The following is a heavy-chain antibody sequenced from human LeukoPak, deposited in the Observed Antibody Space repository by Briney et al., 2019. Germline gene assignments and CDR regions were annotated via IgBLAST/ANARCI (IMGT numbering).Heavy chain of an antibody. Sequence: SETLSLTCAVYGGSFSAYYWSVLRQPPGKGLEWIGEINHSGSTNYNPSLKSRVTTSVDTSKNQFSLKLSSVTAADTAVYYCAMVVWGSYFDYWGQGTLVTVSS. V-gene: IGHV4-34*01. CDR1: GGSFSAYY. J-gene: IGHJ4*02. CDR3: AMVVWGSYFDY. CDR2: INHSGST. D-gene: IGHD3-16*01.